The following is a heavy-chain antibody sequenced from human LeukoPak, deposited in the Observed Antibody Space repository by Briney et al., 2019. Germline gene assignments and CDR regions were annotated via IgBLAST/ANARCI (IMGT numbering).Heavy chain of an antibody. V-gene: IGHV1-46*01. CDR3: ARSGVSYYFDF. CDR1: GYTFTSYY. D-gene: IGHD3-10*01. J-gene: IGHJ4*02. Sequence: GSVKVSCKASGYTFTSYYMHWVRQAPGQGLEWMGIIDPSGGSTSQARKFQGRVTMTRDMSTSTVHMELGSLRSEGAALYYSARSGVSYYFDFWGQGTLVTVSS. CDR2: IDPSGGST.